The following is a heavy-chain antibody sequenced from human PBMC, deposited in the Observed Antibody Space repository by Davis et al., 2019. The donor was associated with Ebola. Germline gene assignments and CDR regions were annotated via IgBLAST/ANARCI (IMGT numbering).Heavy chain of an antibody. V-gene: IGHV3-74*01. CDR1: GFTFSNFW. CDR3: ARDADGPGAFVDY. Sequence: GESLKTPCSAAGFTFSNFWMHWVRQVPGKGLVWVARINHDGSGTWYVESVKGRFTTSRDNSKNTLYLQMNNLRGEDTAMYYCARDADGPGAFVDYWGQGTLVTVSS. J-gene: IGHJ4*02. CDR2: INHDGSGT. D-gene: IGHD3-3*02.